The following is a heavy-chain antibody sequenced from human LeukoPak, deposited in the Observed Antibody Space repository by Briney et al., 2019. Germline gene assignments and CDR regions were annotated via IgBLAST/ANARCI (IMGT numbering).Heavy chain of an antibody. Sequence: GGSLRLSCAASGFTVSSNYMSWARQAPGKGLEWVSVIYSGGSTYYADSVKGRFTISRDNSKNTLYLQMNSLRAEDTAVYYCARWGVGWLQFSDAFDIWGQGTMVTVSS. CDR2: IYSGGST. CDR1: GFTVSSNY. J-gene: IGHJ3*02. CDR3: ARWGVGWLQFSDAFDI. V-gene: IGHV3-66*01. D-gene: IGHD5-24*01.